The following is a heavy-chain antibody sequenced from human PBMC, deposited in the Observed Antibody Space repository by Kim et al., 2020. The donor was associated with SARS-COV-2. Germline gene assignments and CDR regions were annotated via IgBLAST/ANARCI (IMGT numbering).Heavy chain of an antibody. D-gene: IGHD6-19*01. CDR3: ARDRVAVAQYDAFDI. Sequence: QKLQGRVTITTDTSTSTAYMGLRSLRSDDTAVYYCARDRVAVAQYDAFDIWGQGTMVTVSS. J-gene: IGHJ3*02. V-gene: IGHV1-18*01.